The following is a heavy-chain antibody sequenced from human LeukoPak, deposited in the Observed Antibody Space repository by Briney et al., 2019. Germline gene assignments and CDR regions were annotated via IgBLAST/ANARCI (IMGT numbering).Heavy chain of an antibody. Sequence: PGRSLRLSCAASGFTFSSYGMHWARQAPGKGLEWVAVIWYDGSNKYYADSVKGRLTISRDNSKNTLYLQMNSLRAEDTAVYYCASLWGGNFVYWGQGTLVTVSS. D-gene: IGHD3-10*01. J-gene: IGHJ4*02. CDR3: ASLWGGNFVY. CDR1: GFTFSSYG. V-gene: IGHV3-33*01. CDR2: IWYDGSNK.